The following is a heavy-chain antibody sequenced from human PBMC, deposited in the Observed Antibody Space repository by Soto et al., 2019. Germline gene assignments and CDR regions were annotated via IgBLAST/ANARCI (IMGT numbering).Heavy chain of an antibody. CDR3: ARHRALCSGKSCALGYYYYVDV. Sequence: QVQLQESGPGLVKPSETLSLTCTVSGGSISSYYWSWIRQPPGKGLEWIGYIYYSGSTPYNPSLKSRVTIAADTSKNQLSLNLSSVTAADTALYYCARHRALCSGKSCALGYYYYVDVWGIGTTVTGSS. D-gene: IGHD2-2*01. V-gene: IGHV4-59*08. CDR2: IYYSGST. J-gene: IGHJ6*03. CDR1: GGSISSYY.